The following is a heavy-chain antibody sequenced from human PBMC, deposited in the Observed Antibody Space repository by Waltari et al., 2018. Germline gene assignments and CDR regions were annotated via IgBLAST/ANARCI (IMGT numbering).Heavy chain of an antibody. CDR1: GFTVNNNY. J-gene: IGHJ2*01. V-gene: IGHV3-66*02. CDR2: IYSRGAT. Sequence: ELQLVESGGGLVQPGGSLRLSCAASGFTVNNNYMSWVRQAPGKGLGWCSIIYSRGATYYAESVKGRFTISRDNSNTLYLQMRSLRTEDTAVYYCARHCGGDCLHWYFDLWGRGTLVTVSS. CDR3: ARHCGGDCLHWYFDL. D-gene: IGHD2-21*01.